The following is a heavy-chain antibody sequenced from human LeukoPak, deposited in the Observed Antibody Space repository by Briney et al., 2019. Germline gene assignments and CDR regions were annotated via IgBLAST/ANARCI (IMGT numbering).Heavy chain of an antibody. CDR2: IYYSGST. Sequence: SETLSLTCTVSGGSISSSYSYWGWIRQPPGKGLEWIGNIYYSGSTYYSPSLTSRVTVSVDTSENQFSLKLSSVTAADTAVYYCARAWYSSPDYFDYWGQGTLVTVSS. D-gene: IGHD6-13*01. V-gene: IGHV4-39*07. J-gene: IGHJ4*02. CDR1: GGSISSSYSY. CDR3: ARAWYSSPDYFDY.